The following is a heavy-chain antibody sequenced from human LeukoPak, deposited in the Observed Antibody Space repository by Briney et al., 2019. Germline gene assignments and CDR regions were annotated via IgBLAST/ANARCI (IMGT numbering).Heavy chain of an antibody. D-gene: IGHD1-26*01. CDR2: ISAYNGNT. J-gene: IGHJ4*02. CDR1: GYTFTSYG. CDR3: ARGTKYSGSYWGYY. Sequence: ASVKVSCKASGYTFTSYGISWVRQAPGQGLEWMGWISAYNGNTNYAQKLQGRGIMTTDTSTNTAYMELRSLRSDDTAVYYCARGTKYSGSYWGYYWGQGILVTVYS. V-gene: IGHV1-18*01.